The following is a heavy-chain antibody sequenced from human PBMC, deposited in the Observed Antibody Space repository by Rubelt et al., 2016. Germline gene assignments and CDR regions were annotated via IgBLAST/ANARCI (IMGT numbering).Heavy chain of an antibody. Sequence: QVQLVQSGAEVKKPGASVKVSCKASGYTFTSYAMHWVRQAPGQRLEWMGWINAGNGNTKYSQKFQGRVTLTRDTSASTAYMEWSSLRSEDTAVYYCARGYCSGGSCYYFDYWGQGTLVTVSS. J-gene: IGHJ4*02. CDR1: GYTFTSYA. V-gene: IGHV1-3*01. CDR3: ARGYCSGGSCYYFDY. D-gene: IGHD2-15*01. CDR2: INAGNGNT.